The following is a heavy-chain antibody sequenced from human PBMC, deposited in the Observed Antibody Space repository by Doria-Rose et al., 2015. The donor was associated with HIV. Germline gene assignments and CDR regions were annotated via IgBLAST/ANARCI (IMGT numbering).Heavy chain of an antibody. CDR3: ARGAYYFDRSGPDF. CDR2: IHQSGST. J-gene: IGHJ4*02. D-gene: IGHD3-22*01. V-gene: IGHV4-34*01. CDR1: GESFRGYY. Sequence: SETLSLTCGVYGESFRGYYWSWIRQPPGKGLEWIGEIHQSGSTNYNPSLKTRVTISVDTSKNQFSLNLRSVTAADTAVYYCARGAYYFDRSGPDFWGQGTLVTVSS.